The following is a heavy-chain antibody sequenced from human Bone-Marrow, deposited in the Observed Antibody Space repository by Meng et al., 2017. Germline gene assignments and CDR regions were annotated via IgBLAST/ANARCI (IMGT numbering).Heavy chain of an antibody. J-gene: IGHJ4*02. D-gene: IGHD4-17*01. CDR2: IWYDGSNK. CDR1: GFTFSSYG. V-gene: IGHV3-33*01. CDR3: ARDPSRILRKGYYFDY. Sequence: GGSLRLSCAASGFTFSSYGMHWVRQAPGKGLEWVAVIWYDGSNKYYADSVKGRFTISRDNSKNTLYLQMNSLRAEDTAVYYCARDPSRILRKGYYFDYWGQGTLVTVSS.